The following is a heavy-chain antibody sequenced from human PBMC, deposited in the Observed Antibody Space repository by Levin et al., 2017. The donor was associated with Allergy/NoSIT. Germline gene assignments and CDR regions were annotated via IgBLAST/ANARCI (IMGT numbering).Heavy chain of an antibody. Sequence: GESLKISCKVSGYTLTELSMHWVRQAPGKGLEWMGGFDPEDGETIYAQKFQGRVTMTEDTSTDTAYMELSSLRSEDTAVYYCATGSRLFVGATLDAFDIWGQGTMVTVSS. D-gene: IGHD1-26*01. CDR3: ATGSRLFVGATLDAFDI. CDR2: FDPEDGET. V-gene: IGHV1-24*01. CDR1: GYTLTELS. J-gene: IGHJ3*02.